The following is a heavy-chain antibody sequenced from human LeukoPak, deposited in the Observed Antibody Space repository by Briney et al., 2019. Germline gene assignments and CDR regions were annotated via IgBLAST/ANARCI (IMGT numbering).Heavy chain of an antibody. CDR1: GFTFSSHA. CDR2: ISYDGSNK. CDR3: AKDMIWFGELLSGMDV. D-gene: IGHD3-10*01. V-gene: IGHV3-30*04. J-gene: IGHJ6*02. Sequence: GGSLRLSCAASGFTFSSHAMHWVRQAPGKGLEWVAVISYDGSNKYYADSVKGRFTISRDNSKNTLYLQMNSLRAEDTAVYYCAKDMIWFGELLSGMDVWGQGTTVTVSS.